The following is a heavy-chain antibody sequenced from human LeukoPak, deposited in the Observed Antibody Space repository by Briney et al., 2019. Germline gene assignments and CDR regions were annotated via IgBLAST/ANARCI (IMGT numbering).Heavy chain of an antibody. CDR2: ISDSSGST. Sequence: PGGCLRLSCAASGFTFTSYAVNWVRQAPGKGLKWVSTISDSSGSTYYADSVKGRFTISRDNSKNTLYLQMNSLRAEDTAVYYCAKASDSSYYGMDVWGQGTSVTVSS. CDR3: AKASDSSYYGMDV. J-gene: IGHJ6*02. V-gene: IGHV3-23*01. CDR1: GFTFTSYA.